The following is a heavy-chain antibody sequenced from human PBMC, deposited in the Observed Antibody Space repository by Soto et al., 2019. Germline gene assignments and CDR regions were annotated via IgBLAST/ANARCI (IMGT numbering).Heavy chain of an antibody. V-gene: IGHV4-61*01. CDR2: IYYSGST. CDR1: GGSVSSGSYY. Sequence: SETLSLTCTVSGGSVSSGSYYWSWIRQPPGKGLEWIGYIYYSGSTNYNPSLKSRVTISVDTSKNQFSLKLSSVTAADTAVYYCERGDGSSWPFDYWGQGTLVTVSS. CDR3: ERGDGSSWPFDY. J-gene: IGHJ4*02. D-gene: IGHD6-13*01.